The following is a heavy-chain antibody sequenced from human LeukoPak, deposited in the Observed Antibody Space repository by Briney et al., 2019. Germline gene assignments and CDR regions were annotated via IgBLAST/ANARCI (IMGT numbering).Heavy chain of an antibody. V-gene: IGHV3-7*01. Sequence: GGSLRLSCAASDFTFSSNYMSWVRQAPGKGLEWVANLNQYGNDKYYADSVRGRFTISRDNARDSLYLQMNSLRAEDSALYFCSRDLGTGRPHDLWGQGTLVTVSS. CDR2: LNQYGNDK. CDR1: DFTFSSNY. D-gene: IGHD3/OR15-3a*01. J-gene: IGHJ1*01. CDR3: SRDLGTGRPHDL.